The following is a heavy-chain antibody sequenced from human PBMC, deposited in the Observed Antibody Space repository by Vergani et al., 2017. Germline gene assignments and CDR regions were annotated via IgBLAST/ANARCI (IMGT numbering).Heavy chain of an antibody. CDR2: INPSGGST. D-gene: IGHD4-11*01. CDR1: GYTFTSYY. V-gene: IGHV1-46*01. CDR3: ARAAGTVTTTRQYYYYGMDV. J-gene: IGHJ6*02. Sequence: QVQLVQSGAEVKKPGASVKVSCKASGYTFTSYYMHWVRQAPGQGLAWMGIINPSGGSTSYAQKFQGRVTMTRYTYTSTVDMELSSLRSEDTAVYYCARAAGTVTTTRQYYYYGMDVWGQGTTVTVSS.